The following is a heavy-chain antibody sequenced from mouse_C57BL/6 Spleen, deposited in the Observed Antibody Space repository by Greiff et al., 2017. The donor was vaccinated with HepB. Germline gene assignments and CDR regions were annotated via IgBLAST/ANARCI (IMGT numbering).Heavy chain of an antibody. J-gene: IGHJ1*03. CDR3: ARFTITTVGYFDV. Sequence: VQLQQSGPELVKPGASVKISCKASGYAFSSSWMNWVKQRPGKGLEWIGRIYPGDGDTNYNGKFKGKATLTADKSSSTAYMQLSSLTSEDSAVYFCARFTITTVGYFDVWGTGTTVTVSS. D-gene: IGHD1-1*01. CDR1: GYAFSSSW. CDR2: IYPGDGDT. V-gene: IGHV1-82*01.